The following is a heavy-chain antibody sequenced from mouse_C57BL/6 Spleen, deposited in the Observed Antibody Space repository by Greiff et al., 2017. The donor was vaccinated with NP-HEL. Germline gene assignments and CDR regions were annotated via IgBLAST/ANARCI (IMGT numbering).Heavy chain of an antibody. Sequence: QVHVKQPGAELVKPGASVKLSCKASGYTFTSYWMHWVKQRPGQGLEWIGMIHPNSGSTNYNEKFKSKATLTVDKSSSTAYMQLSSLTSEDSAVYYCAREFDYYGSSPWFAYWGQGTLVTVSA. CDR2: IHPNSGST. CDR3: AREFDYYGSSPWFAY. J-gene: IGHJ3*01. V-gene: IGHV1-64*01. D-gene: IGHD1-1*01. CDR1: GYTFTSYW.